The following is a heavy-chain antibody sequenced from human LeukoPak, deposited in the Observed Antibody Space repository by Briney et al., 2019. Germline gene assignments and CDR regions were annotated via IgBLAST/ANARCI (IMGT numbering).Heavy chain of an antibody. CDR1: GGFVSAYY. D-gene: IGHD4-17*01. CDR3: ARHFTVTSGWDY. J-gene: IGHJ4*01. Sequence: SETLSLTCTVSGGFVSAYYWRWIRQPPGKGLEWIGYIYYSGSTNYNPSLKSRVTISVDTSKNQFSLKLSSVTAADTAVYYCARHFTVTSGWDYWGQGTLVTVSS. V-gene: IGHV4-59*08. CDR2: IYYSGST.